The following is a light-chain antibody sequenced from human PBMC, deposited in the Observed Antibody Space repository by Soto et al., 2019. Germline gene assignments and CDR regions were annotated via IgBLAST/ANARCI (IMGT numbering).Light chain of an antibody. CDR2: XAS. CDR1: QSFXSN. V-gene: IGKV3-15*01. CDR3: QQYNYWPT. Sequence: IVLTQSPATLSVSPGERATLSCRASQSFXSNLAWDEGKPGQAPRTLIYXASTRATGIPARFSGSGSGTEFTLTISSLEAEDVEVYCCQQYNYWPTFGQGTKVDIK. J-gene: IGKJ1*01.